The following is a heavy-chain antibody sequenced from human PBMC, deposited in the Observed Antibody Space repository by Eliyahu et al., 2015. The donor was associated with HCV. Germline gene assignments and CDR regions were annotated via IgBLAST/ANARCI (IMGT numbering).Heavy chain of an antibody. V-gene: IGHV4-34*01. Sequence: QVQLQQWGAGLLKPSETLSLTCXVYGXSFSGYDWSWIRQPPGKGLEWIGEINHSGSTNYNPSLKSRVTVSVDTSKNQFSLKVSSVTAADTAVYYCARGVGYSGYDSSFPFDYWGQGTLVTVSS. CDR2: INHSGST. CDR1: GXSFSGYD. J-gene: IGHJ4*02. D-gene: IGHD5-12*01. CDR3: ARGVGYSGYDSSFPFDY.